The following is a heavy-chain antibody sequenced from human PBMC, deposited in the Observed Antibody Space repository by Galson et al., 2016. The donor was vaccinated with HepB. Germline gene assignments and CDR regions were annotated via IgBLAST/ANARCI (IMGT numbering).Heavy chain of an antibody. V-gene: IGHV4-39*01. CDR1: GGSTSRTNYY. Sequence: ETLSLTCTVSGGSTSRTNYYWGWIRQPPGKGLEWIGTIHYSGKTYHNPSLKSRVTISVDTAKHQFSLKLSSVTAADTAVYYCARLDDTLTYHFDSGGQGTLVTVSS. CDR2: IHYSGKT. J-gene: IGHJ4*02. CDR3: ARLDDTLTYHFDS. D-gene: IGHD3-9*01.